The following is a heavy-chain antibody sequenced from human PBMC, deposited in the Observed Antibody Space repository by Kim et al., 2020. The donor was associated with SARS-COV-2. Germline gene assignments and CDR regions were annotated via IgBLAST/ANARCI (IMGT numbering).Heavy chain of an antibody. CDR1: GGSFSGYY. V-gene: IGHV4-34*01. J-gene: IGHJ5*02. Sequence: SETLSLTCAVYGGSFSGYYWSWIRQPPGKGLEWIGEINHSGSTNYNPSLKSRVTISVDTSKNQFSLKLSSVTAADTAVYYCARDYLIYSGSYYGRFDPWGQGTLVTVSS. CDR2: INHSGST. CDR3: ARDYLIYSGSYYGRFDP. D-gene: IGHD1-26*01.